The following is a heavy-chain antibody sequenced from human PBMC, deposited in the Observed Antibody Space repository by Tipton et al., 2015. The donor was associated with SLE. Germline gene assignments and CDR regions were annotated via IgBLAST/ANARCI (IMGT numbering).Heavy chain of an antibody. D-gene: IGHD2-8*02. Sequence: TLSLTCTISGGSISTSDYYLGWFPQPPGKGLEWIGSMYYRGSTYYNPSLKSRVTISIDTSKNQFSLKLSSVTAADTAVYYCASLNQQLVVFEIWGQGTMVTVSS. J-gene: IGHJ3*02. CDR2: MYYRGST. CDR1: GGSISTSDYY. CDR3: ASLNQQLVVFEI. V-gene: IGHV4-39*07.